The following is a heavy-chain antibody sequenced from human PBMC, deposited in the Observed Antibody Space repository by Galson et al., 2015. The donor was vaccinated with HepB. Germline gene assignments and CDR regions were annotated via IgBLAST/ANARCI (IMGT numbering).Heavy chain of an antibody. CDR1: GFTFSSYA. CDR3: AREGVVGACFDY. V-gene: IGHV3-30-3*01. D-gene: IGHD1-26*01. J-gene: IGHJ4*02. Sequence: SLRLSCAASGFTFSSYAMHWVRQAPGKGLEWVAVISYDGSNKYYADSVKGRFTISRDNSKNTLYLQMNSLRAEDTAVYYCAREGVVGACFDYWGQGTLVTVSS. CDR2: ISYDGSNK.